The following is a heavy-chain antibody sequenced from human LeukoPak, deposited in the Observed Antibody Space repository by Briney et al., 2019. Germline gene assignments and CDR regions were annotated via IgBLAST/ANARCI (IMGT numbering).Heavy chain of an antibody. D-gene: IGHD4-11*01. V-gene: IGHV3-11*04. CDR1: GLTFSDYY. Sequence: GGSLRLSCAASGLTFSDYYMSWIRQAPGKGLKWVSYISSSGSTIYYADSVRGRFTISRDNAKNSLYLQMNSLRAEDTAVYYCARPAVTAGYYYYMDVWGKGTTVTVSS. CDR2: ISSSGSTI. J-gene: IGHJ6*03. CDR3: ARPAVTAGYYYYMDV.